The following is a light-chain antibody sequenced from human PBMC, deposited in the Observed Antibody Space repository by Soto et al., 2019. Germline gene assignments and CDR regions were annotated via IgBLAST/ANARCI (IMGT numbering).Light chain of an antibody. V-gene: IGLV1-40*01. CDR1: SSNIGAGYD. J-gene: IGLJ2*01. Sequence: QSVLTQPPSVSGAPGQRVTISCTGSSSNIGAGYDVHWYQQLPGRAPKLLIYGNTNRPSGVPDRFSGSKSGTSASLAITGLQAEYEAEYYCLYFDSSLSVVFGGGTKLTVL. CDR3: LYFDSSLSVV. CDR2: GNT.